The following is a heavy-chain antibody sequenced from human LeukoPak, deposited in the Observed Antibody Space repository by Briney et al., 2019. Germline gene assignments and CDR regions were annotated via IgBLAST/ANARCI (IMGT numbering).Heavy chain of an antibody. D-gene: IGHD2-15*01. Sequence: SETLSLTCAVYGGSLSGYFWSWIRQPPGKGLEWIGEINHSGSTKYDPSLKSQVTTSVDTSKKQFSLNLRSVTAADTSVYYCARGYCRGGSCQVFDYWGQGTLVTVSS. CDR1: GGSLSGYF. CDR3: ARGYCRGGSCQVFDY. V-gene: IGHV4-34*01. CDR2: INHSGST. J-gene: IGHJ4*02.